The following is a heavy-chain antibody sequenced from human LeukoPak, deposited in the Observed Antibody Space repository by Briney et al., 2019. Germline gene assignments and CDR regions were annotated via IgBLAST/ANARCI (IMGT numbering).Heavy chain of an antibody. D-gene: IGHD3-3*01. CDR2: IIPILGIA. CDR1: GGTFSSYA. CDR3: ASPLFGYYDFWSGYYDAFDI. J-gene: IGHJ3*02. Sequence: SVKVSCKASGGTFSSYAISWVRQAPGQGLEWMGGIIPILGIANYAQKFQGRVTITADKSTSTAYMELSSLRSEDTAVYYCASPLFGYYDFWSGYYDAFDIWGQGTMVTVSS. V-gene: IGHV1-69*10.